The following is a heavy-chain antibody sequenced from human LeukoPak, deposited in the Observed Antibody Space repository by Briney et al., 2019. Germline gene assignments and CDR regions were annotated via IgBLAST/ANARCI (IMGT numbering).Heavy chain of an antibody. Sequence: SQTLSLTCAVSGGSISSGGYSWSWIRQPPGKGLEWIGYIYHSGSTYYNPSLKSRVTISVDRSKNQFSLKLSSVTAADTAVYYCARVPPPTWGSYRSDAFDIWGQGTMVTVSS. CDR2: IYHSGST. D-gene: IGHD3-16*02. V-gene: IGHV4-30-2*01. J-gene: IGHJ3*02. CDR3: ARVPPPTWGSYRSDAFDI. CDR1: GGSISSGGYS.